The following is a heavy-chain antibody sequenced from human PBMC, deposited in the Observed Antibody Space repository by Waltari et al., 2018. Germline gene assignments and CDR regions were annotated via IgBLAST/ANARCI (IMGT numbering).Heavy chain of an antibody. J-gene: IGHJ4*02. CDR1: GFTFSRNN. Sequence: QVQLVESGGGVVQPGGSLRLSCATSGFTFSRNNMHWVRQAPGQGLEWVAFMPYDGSNKYYADSVTARFTISRDNAKNSLYLQMNSLRAEDTAVYYCAREFGNYVDYWGQGTLVTVSS. CDR3: AREFGNYVDY. D-gene: IGHD3-10*01. V-gene: IGHV3-30*02. CDR2: MPYDGSNK.